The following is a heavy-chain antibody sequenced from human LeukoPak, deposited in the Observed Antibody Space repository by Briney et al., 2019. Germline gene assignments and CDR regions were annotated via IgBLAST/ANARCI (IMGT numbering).Heavy chain of an antibody. Sequence: SETLSLTCTVSGGSVSSYYWNWIRRPPGKGLEWIGFIYSSGTTNYNPSLKSRVTISMDTSKNQFSLKLSSVTAADTAVYYCARGRYCSADICSGGDAFDIWGQGTMVSVSS. V-gene: IGHV4-59*02. CDR2: IYSSGTT. D-gene: IGHD2-15*01. J-gene: IGHJ3*02. CDR1: GGSVSSYY. CDR3: ARGRYCSADICSGGDAFDI.